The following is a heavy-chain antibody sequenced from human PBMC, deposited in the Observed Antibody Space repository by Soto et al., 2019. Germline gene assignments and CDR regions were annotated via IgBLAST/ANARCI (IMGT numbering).Heavy chain of an antibody. V-gene: IGHV3-30-3*01. J-gene: IGHJ5*02. CDR2: ISYDGSNK. CDR3: ARDAAQPSQIQPFDP. Sequence: PGGSLRLSCAASGFTFSSYAMHWVRQAPGKGLEWVAVISYDGSNKYYADSVKGRFTISRDNSKNTLYLQMNSLRAEDTAVYYCARDAAQPSQIQPFDPWGQGTLVTVSP. CDR1: GFTFSSYA. D-gene: IGHD5-18*01.